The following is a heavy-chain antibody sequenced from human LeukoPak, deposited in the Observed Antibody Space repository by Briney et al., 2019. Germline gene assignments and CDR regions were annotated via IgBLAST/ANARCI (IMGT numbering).Heavy chain of an antibody. CDR1: GVSISNSIYY. CDR2: IYYSGNT. D-gene: IGHD6-19*01. V-gene: IGHV4-39*01. J-gene: IGHJ3*02. Sequence: PSETLSLTCTVSGVSISNSIYYWGWIRQPPGKGLEWIGSIYYSGNTYYNPSLKSRVTISVDTSKNQFSLKLSSVTAADTAVYYCARYSSGWRSFDIWGQGTMVTVSS. CDR3: ARYSSGWRSFDI.